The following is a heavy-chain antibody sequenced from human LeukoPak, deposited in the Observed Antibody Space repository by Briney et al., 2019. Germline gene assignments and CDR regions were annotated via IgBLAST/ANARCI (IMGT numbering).Heavy chain of an antibody. CDR2: IYYSGST. V-gene: IGHV4-39*01. Sequence: PSETLSLTCTVSGGSISSSSYYWGWIRQPPGKGLEWIGSIYYSGSTYYNPSLKSRVTISVDTSKNQFSLKLSSVTAADTAVYYCARHRLGNYIPWRQGTLVTVSS. J-gene: IGHJ5*02. CDR1: GGSISSSSYY. CDR3: ARHRLGNYIP. D-gene: IGHD3-22*01.